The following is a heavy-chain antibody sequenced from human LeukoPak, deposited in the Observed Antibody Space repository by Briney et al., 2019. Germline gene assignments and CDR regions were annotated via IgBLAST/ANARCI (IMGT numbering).Heavy chain of an antibody. CDR3: TTVGSSWGFDY. CDR2: IKSRTDGGTT. V-gene: IGHV3-15*01. Sequence: GGSLRLSCVASGFTFSAAWMTWVRQAPGKGLECVGRIKSRTDGGTTDYATPVKGRFAISRNDSKNTLYLQMNSLKIEDTGVYYCTTVGSSWGFDYWGQGTLVAASS. D-gene: IGHD6-13*01. J-gene: IGHJ4*02. CDR1: GFTFSAAW.